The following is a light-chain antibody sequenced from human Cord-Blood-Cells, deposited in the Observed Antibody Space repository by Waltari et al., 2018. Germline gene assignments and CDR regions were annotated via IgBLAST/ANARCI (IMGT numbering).Light chain of an antibody. Sequence: SSDVGGYNYVSWYQQHPGKAPKLMIYDVSKRPSGVSNRFSGSKSGNTASLTISGLQAEDEADYYCSSYTSSSSWVFGGGTKLTVL. CDR1: SSDVGGYNY. J-gene: IGLJ3*02. CDR3: SSYTSSSSWV. CDR2: DVS. V-gene: IGLV2-14*04.